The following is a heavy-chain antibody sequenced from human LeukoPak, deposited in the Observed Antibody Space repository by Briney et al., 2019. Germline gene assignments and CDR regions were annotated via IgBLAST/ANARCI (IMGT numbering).Heavy chain of an antibody. CDR3: ARGCVLRYFDWLFCY. V-gene: IGHV1-8*01. CDR1: GYTFTSYD. CDR2: MNPNSGNT. D-gene: IGHD3-9*01. Sequence: ASVKVSCKASGYTFTSYDINWVRQATGQGLEWMEWMNPNSGNTGYAQKFQGRVTMTRNTSISTAYMELSSLRSEDTAVYYCARGCVLRYFDWLFCYWGQGTLVTVSS. J-gene: IGHJ4*02.